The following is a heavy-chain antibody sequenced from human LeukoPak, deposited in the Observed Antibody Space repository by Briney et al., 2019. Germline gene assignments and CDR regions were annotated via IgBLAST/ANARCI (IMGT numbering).Heavy chain of an antibody. V-gene: IGHV4-59*01. CDR2: VYYSGST. Sequence: PSETLSLTCTVSGGSISSYYWSWIRQPPGKGLEWIGYVYYSGSTNYNPSLKSRVSISVDTSKNHFSLNLSSVTAADTAVYYCARHEYSGSYYGLSWFDPWGQGTLVTVSS. CDR3: ARHEYSGSYYGLSWFDP. J-gene: IGHJ5*02. CDR1: GGSISSYY. D-gene: IGHD1-26*01.